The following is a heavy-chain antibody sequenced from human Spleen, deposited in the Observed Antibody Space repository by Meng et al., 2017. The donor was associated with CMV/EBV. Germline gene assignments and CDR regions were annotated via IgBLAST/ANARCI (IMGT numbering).Heavy chain of an antibody. V-gene: IGHV3-21*01. J-gene: IGHJ6*02. CDR2: ISSSNNYI. CDR1: RFTFSRFA. D-gene: IGHD2-2*01. Sequence: GESLKISCAASRFTFSRFAMNWVRQAPGKGLEWVSAISSSNNYIYYADSVKGRFTISRDNAKNSLYLQMNSLRAEDTALYYCARGAAAPPYFYYYYGMDVWGQGTTVTVSS. CDR3: ARGAAAPPYFYYYYGMDV.